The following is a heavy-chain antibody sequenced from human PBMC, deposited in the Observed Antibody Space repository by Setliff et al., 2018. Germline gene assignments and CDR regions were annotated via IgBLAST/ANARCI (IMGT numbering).Heavy chain of an antibody. J-gene: IGHJ3*01. Sequence: SETLSLTCAVSGASFSDYYWTWIRQSPGKGLEWIGEINHSGSTNYNPSLKSRVTMSVDTSKNQFSLRLSSVTAADTAIYYCASWGSAIAFDLWGQGTVVTVSS. CDR3: ASWGSAIAFDL. CDR1: GASFSDYY. D-gene: IGHD3-16*01. V-gene: IGHV4-34*10. CDR2: INHSGST.